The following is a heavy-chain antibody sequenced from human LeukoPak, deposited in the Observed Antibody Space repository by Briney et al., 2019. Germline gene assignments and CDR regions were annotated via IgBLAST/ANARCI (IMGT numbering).Heavy chain of an antibody. CDR1: GGSISSGTYY. D-gene: IGHD3-22*01. CDR2: IYTTGRT. Sequence: SQTLSLTCTASGGSISSGTYYWNWIRQPAGKRLEWIGRIYTTGRTNYNPSLKSRVTISVDTSKNQFSLNLTSVTAADTAMYYCARDPYDTSANDAFDIWGQGTMVSVSS. V-gene: IGHV4-61*02. J-gene: IGHJ3*02. CDR3: ARDPYDTSANDAFDI.